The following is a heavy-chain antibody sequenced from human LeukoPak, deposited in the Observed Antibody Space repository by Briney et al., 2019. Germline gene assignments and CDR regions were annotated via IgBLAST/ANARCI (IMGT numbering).Heavy chain of an antibody. V-gene: IGHV3-11*01. CDR1: GFTFSDYY. D-gene: IGHD3-22*01. J-gene: IGHJ3*02. CDR2: ISSSGSTI. CDR3: ARMYYYDSSGLGAFDI. Sequence: GGSLRLSCAASGFTFSDYYMSWIRQAPGKGLEWVSYISSSGSTIYYADSVKGRFTNSRDNAKNSLYLQMNSLRAEDTAVYYCARMYYYDSSGLGAFDIWGQGTMVTVSS.